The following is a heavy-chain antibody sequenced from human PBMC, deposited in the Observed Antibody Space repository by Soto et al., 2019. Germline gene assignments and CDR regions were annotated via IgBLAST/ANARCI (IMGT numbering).Heavy chain of an antibody. D-gene: IGHD3-22*01. V-gene: IGHV4-34*01. CDR2: INHSGST. J-gene: IGHJ6*02. Sequence: PSESLSLTCAVYGGSFSGYYWSWIRQPPGKGLEWIGEINHSGSTNYNPSLKSRVTISVDTSKNQFSLKLSSVTAADTAVYYCARGGTRGYYDYYYYGMDVWGQGTTVTVSS. CDR1: GGSFSGYY. CDR3: ARGGTRGYYDYYYYGMDV.